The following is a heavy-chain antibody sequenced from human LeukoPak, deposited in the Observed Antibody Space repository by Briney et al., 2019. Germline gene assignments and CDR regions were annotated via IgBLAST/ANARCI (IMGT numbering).Heavy chain of an antibody. Sequence: GGSLRLSCAASGFTFSSYGMHWGRQAPGKGLEWVAVISYDGSNKYYADSVKGRFTISRDNSKNTLYLQMNSLRAEDTAVYYCAKEGRRDGYNNPPLYWGQGTLVTVSS. CDR3: AKEGRRDGYNNPPLY. CDR2: ISYDGSNK. D-gene: IGHD5-24*01. J-gene: IGHJ4*02. CDR1: GFTFSSYG. V-gene: IGHV3-30*18.